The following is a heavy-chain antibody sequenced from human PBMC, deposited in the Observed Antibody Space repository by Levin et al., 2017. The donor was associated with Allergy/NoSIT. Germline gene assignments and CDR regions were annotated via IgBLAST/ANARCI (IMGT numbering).Heavy chain of an antibody. CDR1: GYTFSSYY. CDR3: ARLYGSGSYGFDY. CDR2: INPSGGST. D-gene: IGHD3-10*01. Sequence: ASVKVSCKASGYTFSSYYMHWVRQAPGQGLEWMGIINPSGGSTSYAQKFQGRVTMTRDTSTTTVYMELSSLYSEDTAMYYCARLYGSGSYGFDYWGQGTLVAVSS. V-gene: IGHV1-46*03. J-gene: IGHJ4*02.